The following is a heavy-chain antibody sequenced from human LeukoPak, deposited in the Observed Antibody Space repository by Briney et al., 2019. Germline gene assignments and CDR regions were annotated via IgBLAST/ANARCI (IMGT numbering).Heavy chain of an antibody. Sequence: GGSLRLSYAASGFTFSDYYMNWIRPAAGKGLEWVSYIRSSDSTTYYADSVKGLFTISRDNAKNSLYLQINSLRAEDTAVYYCAIVCITGTTPYCSSYIDVWGKGTTVTVSS. CDR1: GFTFSDYY. CDR3: AIVCITGTTPYCSSYIDV. D-gene: IGHD1-7*01. V-gene: IGHV3-11*01. J-gene: IGHJ6*03. CDR2: IRSSDSTT.